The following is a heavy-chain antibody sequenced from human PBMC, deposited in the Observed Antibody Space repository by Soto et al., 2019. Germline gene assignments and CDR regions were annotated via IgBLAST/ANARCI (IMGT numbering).Heavy chain of an antibody. J-gene: IGHJ4*02. D-gene: IGHD3-22*01. V-gene: IGHV3-33*01. CDR1: GFTFSRYG. CDR2: IWYDGSNK. CDR3: ARPRYYYDSSGYSGLYY. Sequence: GGSLRLSCAASGFTFSRYGLHWVRQAPGKGLEWVAVIWYDGSNKYYADSVKGRFTISRDNSKNTLYLQMNSLRAEDTAVYYCARPRYYYDSSGYSGLYYWGQGTLVTVSS.